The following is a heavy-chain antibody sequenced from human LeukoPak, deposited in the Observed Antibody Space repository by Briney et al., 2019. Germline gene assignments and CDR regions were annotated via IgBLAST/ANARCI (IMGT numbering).Heavy chain of an antibody. Sequence: KPSETLSLTCTVSGGSISSYYWSWIRQPPGKGLEWIGYIYYSGSTNYNPSLKSRVTISVDTSKNQFSLKLSSVTAADTAVYYCARGGSTGTNLHCVDPGGESTLVTVSS. CDR2: IYYSGST. CDR1: GGSISSYY. CDR3: ARGGSTGTNLHCVDP. D-gene: IGHD1-1*01. J-gene: IGHJ5*02. V-gene: IGHV4-59*01.